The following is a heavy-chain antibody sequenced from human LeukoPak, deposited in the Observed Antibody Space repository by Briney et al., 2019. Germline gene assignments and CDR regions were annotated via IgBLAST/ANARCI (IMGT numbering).Heavy chain of an antibody. D-gene: IGHD1-26*01. J-gene: IGHJ4*02. Sequence: GGSLRLSCAASGFTFSSYGMHWVRQAPGKGLEWVSYISSSSSTIYYADSVKGRFTISRDNAKNSLYLQMNSLRAEDTAVYYCARDTAEYIVGATNVDYWGQGTLVTVSS. CDR2: ISSSSSTI. CDR1: GFTFSSYG. V-gene: IGHV3-48*01. CDR3: ARDTAEYIVGATNVDY.